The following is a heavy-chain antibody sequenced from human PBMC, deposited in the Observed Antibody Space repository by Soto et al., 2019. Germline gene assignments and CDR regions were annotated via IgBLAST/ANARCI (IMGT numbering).Heavy chain of an antibody. CDR1: GFTFSNAW. CDR3: TTAPPPYCSSTSCFDDYYYYGMDV. V-gene: IGHV3-15*01. D-gene: IGHD2-2*01. CDR2: IKSKTDGGTT. J-gene: IGHJ6*02. Sequence: GGSLRFSCAASGFTFSNAWMSWVRQAPGKGLEWVGRIKSKTDGGTTDYAAPVKGRFTISRDDSKNTLYLQMNSLKTEDTAVYYCTTAPPPYCSSTSCFDDYYYYGMDVWGQGTTVTVSS.